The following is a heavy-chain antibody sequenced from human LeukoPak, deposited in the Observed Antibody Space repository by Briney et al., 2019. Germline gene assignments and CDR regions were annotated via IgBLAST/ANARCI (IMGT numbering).Heavy chain of an antibody. Sequence: VKVSCKASGGTFSSYAISWVRQAPGQGLEWMGGIIPIFGTANYAQKFQGRVTITADESTSTAYMELSSLRSEDTAVYYCASVGDRDGYSVDYWGQGTLVTVSS. D-gene: IGHD5-24*01. V-gene: IGHV1-69*13. CDR3: ASVGDRDGYSVDY. J-gene: IGHJ4*02. CDR1: GGTFSSYA. CDR2: IIPIFGTA.